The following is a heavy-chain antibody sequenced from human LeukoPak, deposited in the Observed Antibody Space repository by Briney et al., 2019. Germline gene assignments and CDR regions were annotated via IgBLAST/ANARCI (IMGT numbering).Heavy chain of an antibody. Sequence: PGGSLRLSCTASGFTFSSYSMHWVRQAPGKGLVWVSLIRSDGSRATSAYSAKGQFTMSIENAKNTLYPQLKSLRVEDAAVYFYSRSRDSSAYFFDFWGQGTLVTVSS. CDR3: SRSRDSSAYFFDF. J-gene: IGHJ4*02. CDR1: GFTFSSYS. CDR2: IRSDGSRA. V-gene: IGHV3-74*01. D-gene: IGHD3-22*01.